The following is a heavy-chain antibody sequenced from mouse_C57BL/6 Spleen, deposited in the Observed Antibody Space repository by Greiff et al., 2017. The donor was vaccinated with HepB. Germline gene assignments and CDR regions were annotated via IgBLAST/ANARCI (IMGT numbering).Heavy chain of an antibody. CDR3: ARREMGLRGYFDY. V-gene: IGHV1-55*01. D-gene: IGHD2-4*01. Sequence: VKLQQPGAELVKPGASVKMSCKASGYTFTSYWITWVKQRPGQGLEWIGDIYPGSGSTNYNEKFKSKATLTVDTSSSTAYMQLSSLTSEDSAVYYCARREMGLRGYFDYWGQGTTLTVSS. CDR2: IYPGSGST. J-gene: IGHJ2*01. CDR1: GYTFTSYW.